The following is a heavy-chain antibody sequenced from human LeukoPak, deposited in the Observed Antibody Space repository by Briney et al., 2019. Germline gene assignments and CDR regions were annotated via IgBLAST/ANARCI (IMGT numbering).Heavy chain of an antibody. CDR3: AHPGVAAAFDY. Sequence: SGPTLVKPTQTLTLTCTFSGFSLTTNGVGVGWVRQPPGKAPQWLAVIYWDDDKRYSPSLKTRLSINKDTSKNQVVLRMTNMHPVDTGTYYCAHPGVAAAFDYWGQGILVTVSS. J-gene: IGHJ4*02. V-gene: IGHV2-5*02. CDR2: IYWDDDK. D-gene: IGHD6-13*01. CDR1: GFSLTTNGVG.